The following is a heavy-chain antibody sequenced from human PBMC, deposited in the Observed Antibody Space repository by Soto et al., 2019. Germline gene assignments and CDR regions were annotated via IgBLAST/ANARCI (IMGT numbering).Heavy chain of an antibody. J-gene: IGHJ4*02. D-gene: IGHD4-4*01. CDR3: AREQPGVHSAFDF. CDR1: GDSVSSNGAA. Sequence: SQTLSLTCAISGDSVSSNGAAWNWIRQSPSRGLEWLGRTYYRSRWYSDYAPSVKSRITVNPDTSQNQFSLQLNSVTPEDTDIYSCAREQPGVHSAFDFWGQGTLVTVSS. CDR2: TYYRSRWYS. V-gene: IGHV6-1*01.